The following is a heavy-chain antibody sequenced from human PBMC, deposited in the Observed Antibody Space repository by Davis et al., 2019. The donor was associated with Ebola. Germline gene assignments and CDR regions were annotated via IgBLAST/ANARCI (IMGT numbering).Heavy chain of an antibody. CDR2: ISGDGYST. J-gene: IGHJ4*02. CDR3: AKAIDRRGDCSDY. V-gene: IGHV3-43*02. D-gene: IGHD2-15*01. Sequence: GGSLRLSCAASGFTFDDYAMHWVRHAPGKGLEWVSLISGDGYSTYYADSVKGRFTISRDNSKNSLYLQMNSLRTEDTAWYYCAKAIDRRGDCSDYWGQGTLVTVSS. CDR1: GFTFDDYA.